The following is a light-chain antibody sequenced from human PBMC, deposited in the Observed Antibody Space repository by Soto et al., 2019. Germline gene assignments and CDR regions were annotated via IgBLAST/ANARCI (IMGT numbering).Light chain of an antibody. CDR3: QQLSSYPLT. Sequence: EIVLTQSPVTLSLSPGERATLSCRASQSVSSYLAGYQQKPGQAPRLLIYDASNRATGIPARFSGSGSGTDFTLTISRLEPEDFAVYYCQQLSSYPLTFGGGTKVAIK. J-gene: IGKJ4*01. V-gene: IGKV3-11*01. CDR1: QSVSSY. CDR2: DAS.